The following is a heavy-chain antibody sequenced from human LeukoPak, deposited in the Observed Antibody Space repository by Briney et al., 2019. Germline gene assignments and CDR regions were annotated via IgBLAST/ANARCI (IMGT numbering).Heavy chain of an antibody. J-gene: IGHJ5*02. CDR3: AREGTAGTNLNWFDP. V-gene: IGHV4-34*01. CDR1: GGSFNGYY. CDR2: INHSGSS. D-gene: IGHD1-1*01. Sequence: SETLSLTCAVYGGSFNGYYWSWIRQPPGKGLEWIGEINHSGSSNYNPSLKSRVTISVDTSKNQFSLKLSSVTAADTAVYYCAREGTAGTNLNWFDPWGQGTLVTVSS.